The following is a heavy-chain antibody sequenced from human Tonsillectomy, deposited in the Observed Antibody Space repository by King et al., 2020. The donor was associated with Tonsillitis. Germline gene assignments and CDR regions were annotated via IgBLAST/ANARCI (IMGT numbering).Heavy chain of an antibody. V-gene: IGHV3-30*18. D-gene: IGHD3-22*01. CDR2: ISYDGSNK. CDR3: AKDSLYYDSSTLDY. J-gene: IGHJ4*02. CDR1: GFTFSSYG. Sequence: QVQLVESGGGVVQPGRSLRLSCAASGFTFSSYGMHGVRQAPGKGLEWVAVISYDGSNKYYADSVKGRFTISRDNSKNTLYLQMNSLRAEDTAVYYCAKDSLYYDSSTLDYWGQGTLVTVSS.